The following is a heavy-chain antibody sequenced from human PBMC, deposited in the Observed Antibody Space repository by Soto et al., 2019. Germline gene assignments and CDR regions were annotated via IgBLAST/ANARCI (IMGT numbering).Heavy chain of an antibody. V-gene: IGHV4-59*08. Sequence: SETPSLTCTVSGDSISSYYWSWIRQPPGKGLDWIGYIYYSGSTNYNPSLKSRVTISVDTSKNQFSLKLSSVTAADTAVYYCARHHFRKYCGGDCYWGPPDYWGQGTLVTVSS. CDR1: GDSISSYY. D-gene: IGHD2-21*02. J-gene: IGHJ4*02. CDR3: ARHHFRKYCGGDCYWGPPDY. CDR2: IYYSGST.